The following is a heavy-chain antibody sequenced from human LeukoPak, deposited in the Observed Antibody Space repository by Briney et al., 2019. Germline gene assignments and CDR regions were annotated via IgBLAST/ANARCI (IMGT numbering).Heavy chain of an antibody. CDR1: GFSLSTSGVG. CDR2: IYWNDDK. Sequence: SGPTLVEPTQTLTLTCTFSGFSLSTSGVGVGWIRQPPGKALEWLALIYWNDDKRYSPSLKSRLTITKDTSKNQVVPTMTNMDPVDTATYYCAHSDKYQLPFDYWGQGTLVTVSS. V-gene: IGHV2-5*01. J-gene: IGHJ4*02. CDR3: AHSDKYQLPFDY. D-gene: IGHD2-2*01.